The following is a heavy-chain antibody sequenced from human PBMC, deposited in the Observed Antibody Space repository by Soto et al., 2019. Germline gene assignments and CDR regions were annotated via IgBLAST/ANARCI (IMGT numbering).Heavy chain of an antibody. CDR1: GGSISSYY. V-gene: IGHV4-59*01. D-gene: IGHD2-21*02. Sequence: SETLSLTCTVSGGSISSYYWSWIRQPPGKGLEWIGHIFYSGSTEYNPSLKSRVTISVDTSKTQFSLKMSSVTAADTAVYYCARDAKKVTWYYGMDVWGQGTTVTVSS. CDR3: ARDAKKVTWYYGMDV. J-gene: IGHJ6*02. CDR2: IFYSGST.